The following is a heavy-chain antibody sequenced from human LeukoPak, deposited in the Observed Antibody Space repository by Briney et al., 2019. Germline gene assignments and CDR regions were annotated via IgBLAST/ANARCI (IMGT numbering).Heavy chain of an antibody. CDR2: MNPNSGNT. CDR3: ARGRGYSYGNWLDY. CDR1: GYTFTSYD. D-gene: IGHD5-18*01. Sequence: ASVKVSCKASGYTFTSYDINWVRQATGQGLEWMGWMNPNSGNTGYAQKFQGRVTMTRNTSISTAYMELSSLRSEDTAVYYCARGRGYSYGNWLDYWGQGTLVTVSS. J-gene: IGHJ4*02. V-gene: IGHV1-8*01.